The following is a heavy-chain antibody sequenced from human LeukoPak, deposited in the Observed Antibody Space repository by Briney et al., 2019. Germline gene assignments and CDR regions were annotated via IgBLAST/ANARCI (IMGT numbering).Heavy chain of an antibody. V-gene: IGHV3-7*01. CDR3: ARYYGERDYYGMDV. CDR2: IKQDGSEK. CDR1: GFTFSSYS. Sequence: GSLRLSCAASGFTFSSYSMSWVRQAPGKGLEWVANIKQDGSEKYYVDSVKGRFTISRDNAKNSLYLQMNSLRAEDTAVYYCARYYGERDYYGMDVWGQGTTVTVS. D-gene: IGHD4-17*01. J-gene: IGHJ6*02.